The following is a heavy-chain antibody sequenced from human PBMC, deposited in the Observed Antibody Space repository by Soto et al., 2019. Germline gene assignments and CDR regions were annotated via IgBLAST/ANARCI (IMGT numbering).Heavy chain of an antibody. CDR1: GFTFSSYG. CDR2: ISYDGSNK. Sequence: QVQLVESGGGVVQPGRSLRLSCAASGFTFSSYGMHWVRQAPGKGLEWVAVISYDGSNKYYADSVKGRFTISRDKSKNTLYLQMNSLRAEDTAVYYCAKDVTTSGLCYYGMDVWGQGTTVTVSS. D-gene: IGHD3-22*01. V-gene: IGHV3-30*18. CDR3: AKDVTTSGLCYYGMDV. J-gene: IGHJ6*02.